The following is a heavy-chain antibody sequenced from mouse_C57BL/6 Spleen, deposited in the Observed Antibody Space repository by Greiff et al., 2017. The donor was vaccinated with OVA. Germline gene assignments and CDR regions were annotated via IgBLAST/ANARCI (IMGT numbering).Heavy chain of an antibody. D-gene: IGHD1-1*01. CDR1: GYTFTSYW. J-gene: IGHJ2*01. CDR2: IDPSDSET. Sequence: QVQLQQPGAELVRPGSSVKLSCKASGYTFTSYWMHWVKQRPIQGLEWIGNIDPSDSETHYNQKFKDKATLTVDKSSSTAYMQLSSLTSEDSAVYYCARDYGSSYDYFDYWGKGTTLTVSS. V-gene: IGHV1-52*01. CDR3: ARDYGSSYDYFDY.